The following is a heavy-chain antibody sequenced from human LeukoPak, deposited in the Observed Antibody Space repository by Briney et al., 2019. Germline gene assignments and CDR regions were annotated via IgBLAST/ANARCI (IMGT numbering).Heavy chain of an antibody. V-gene: IGHV3-7*03. Sequence: GGSLRLSCAASGFSFSSYWMSWVRQAPGKGLEWVANIKQDGSESNYVDSVKGRFTISRDNARNSMYLQMHSLRVEDTAVYYGVRDGRYDYWGQGILVTVSS. CDR1: GFSFSSYW. J-gene: IGHJ4*02. CDR2: IKQDGSES. D-gene: IGHD3-9*01. CDR3: VRDGRYDY.